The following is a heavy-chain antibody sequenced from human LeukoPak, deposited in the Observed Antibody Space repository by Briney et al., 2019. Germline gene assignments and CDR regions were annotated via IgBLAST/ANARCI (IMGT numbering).Heavy chain of an antibody. Sequence: PGGSLRLSYAASGFTFDDHGMSWVRQAPGKGLEWVSGINWNGGSTGYADSVKGRFTISRDNARNSLYLQMNSVRAEDTALYYCARDLGSGWTRFDYWGQGTLVTASS. J-gene: IGHJ4*02. CDR1: GFTFDDHG. CDR3: ARDLGSGWTRFDY. CDR2: INWNGGST. V-gene: IGHV3-20*03. D-gene: IGHD6-19*01.